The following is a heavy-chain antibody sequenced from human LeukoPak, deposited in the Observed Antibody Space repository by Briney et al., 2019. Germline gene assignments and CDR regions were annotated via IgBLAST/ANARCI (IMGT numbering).Heavy chain of an antibody. D-gene: IGHD3-22*01. CDR2: INHSGST. J-gene: IGHJ4*02. CDR1: GGSFSGYY. Sequence: SETLSLTCAAHGGSFSGYYWSSIRQPPGKGLAWIGEINHSGSTNYNPSLKSRVTISVDTSKNQFSLKLSSVTAADTAVYYCARQRRALYYYDSSGQFLFDYWGRGTLVTVSS. V-gene: IGHV4-34*01. CDR3: ARQRRALYYYDSSGQFLFDY.